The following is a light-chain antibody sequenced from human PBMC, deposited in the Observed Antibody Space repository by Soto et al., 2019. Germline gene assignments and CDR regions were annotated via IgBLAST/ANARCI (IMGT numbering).Light chain of an antibody. CDR1: QSVTRNY. J-gene: IGKJ3*01. Sequence: EIVLTQSPGTLSLSPGERATLSCRASQSVTRNYLAWYQQKPGQAPRLLIHDASSRASGIPDRFTGSGSGTNFTLTISRLEPEDFAVYYCQQHFVAPFTFGPGTKVDIK. V-gene: IGKV3-20*01. CDR2: DAS. CDR3: QQHFVAPFT.